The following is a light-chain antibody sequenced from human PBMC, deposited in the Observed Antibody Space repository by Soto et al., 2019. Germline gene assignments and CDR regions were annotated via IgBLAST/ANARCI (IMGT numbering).Light chain of an antibody. CDR1: TGAVTSGYY. V-gene: IGLV7-43*01. CDR2: STN. Sequence: QAVVTQEPSLTVSPGGTVTLTCATSTGAVTSGYYPNWFQQKPGQAPRALIYSTNNKYSWTPGRFSGSLLGGKAALTLSGVQAEDEADYYCLLYYGGQLGVFGGGTKLTVL. J-gene: IGLJ2*01. CDR3: LLYYGGQLGV.